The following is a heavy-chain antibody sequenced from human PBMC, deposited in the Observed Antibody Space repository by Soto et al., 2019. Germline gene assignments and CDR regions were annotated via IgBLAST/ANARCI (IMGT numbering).Heavy chain of an antibody. CDR2: ISYDGSNK. Sequence: QVQLVESGGGVVQPGRSLRLSCAASGFTFSSYVMHWVRQAPGKGLEWVAVISYDGSNKYYADSVKGRFTISRDKSKNPLYLQMNSLRAEDTAVYYCARDPSYGPYDYGMDVWGQGTTVTVSS. J-gene: IGHJ6*02. D-gene: IGHD3-16*01. CDR3: ARDPSYGPYDYGMDV. CDR1: GFTFSSYV. V-gene: IGHV3-30-3*01.